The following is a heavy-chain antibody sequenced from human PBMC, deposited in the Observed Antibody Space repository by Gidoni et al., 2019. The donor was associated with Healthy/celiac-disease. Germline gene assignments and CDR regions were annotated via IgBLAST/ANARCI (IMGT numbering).Heavy chain of an antibody. J-gene: IGHJ5*02. Sequence: DVQLVESGGGLVQPGGSLRRSCAASGFTFSSSAMSWVRQAPGTGLEWVSAISGSGGSTYYADSVKGRFTISRDNSKNTLYLQRNSLRAEDTAVYYCAKGTIFGVVIRPPWFDPWGQGTLVTVSS. CDR3: AKGTIFGVVIRPPWFDP. D-gene: IGHD3-3*01. CDR1: GFTFSSSA. CDR2: ISGSGGST. V-gene: IGHV3-23*04.